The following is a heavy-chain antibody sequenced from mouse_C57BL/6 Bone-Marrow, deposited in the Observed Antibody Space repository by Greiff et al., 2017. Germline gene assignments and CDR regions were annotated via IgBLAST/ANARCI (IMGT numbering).Heavy chain of an antibody. CDR1: GYTFTSYW. D-gene: IGHD2-2*01. J-gene: IGHJ2*01. V-gene: IGHV1-55*01. CDR3: ASSTMVTTTGYYFDY. CDR2: IYPGSGST. Sequence: QVQLKQPGAELVKPGASVKMSCKASGYTFTSYWITWVKQRPGQGLEWIGDIYPGSGSTHYNEKFKSKATLTVDTSSSTAYMQLSSLTSEDSAVYYCASSTMVTTTGYYFDYWGQGTTLTVSS.